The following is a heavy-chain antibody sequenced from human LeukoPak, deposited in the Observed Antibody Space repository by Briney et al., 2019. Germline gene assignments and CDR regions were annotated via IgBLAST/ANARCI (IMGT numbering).Heavy chain of an antibody. CDR2: ISTSSSYI. CDR3: AREGGSSGSIYYYYYGMDV. J-gene: IGHJ6*02. Sequence: GGSLRLSCAASGFTFSSYSMNWVRQAPGKGLEWVSSISTSSSYIYYADSVKGRFTISRDNAKNSLYLQMNSLRAEDTAVYYCAREGGSSGSIYYYYYGMDVWGQGTTVTVSS. CDR1: GFTFSSYS. V-gene: IGHV3-21*01. D-gene: IGHD2-15*01.